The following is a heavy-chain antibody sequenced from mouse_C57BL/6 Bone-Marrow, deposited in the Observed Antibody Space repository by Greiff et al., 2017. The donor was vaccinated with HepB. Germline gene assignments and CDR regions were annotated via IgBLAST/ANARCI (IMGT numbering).Heavy chain of an antibody. CDR3: ARRGIYDGYFLDFDV. J-gene: IGHJ1*03. Sequence: EVQLVESGGGLVQPGGSLKLSCAASGFTFSDYGMAWVRQAPRKGPEWVAFISNLAYSIYYADTLTGRFTISREDAKNTLYLEMSSLRSEDTAMYYCARRGIYDGYFLDFDVWGTGTTVTVSS. D-gene: IGHD2-3*01. CDR2: ISNLAYSI. CDR1: GFTFSDYG. V-gene: IGHV5-15*01.